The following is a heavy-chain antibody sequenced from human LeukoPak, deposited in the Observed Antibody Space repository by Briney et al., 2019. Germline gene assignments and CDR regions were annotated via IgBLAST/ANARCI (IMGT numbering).Heavy chain of an antibody. D-gene: IGHD6-6*01. CDR3: ARYSIAAQRGFDY. Sequence: GGSLRLSCAASGFTVSSSYMSWVRQAPGRGLEWVSVIYSGGSTYYADSVKGRFTISRDNSKNTLYLQMNSLRAEDTAVYYCARYSIAAQRGFDYWGQGTLVTVSS. CDR1: GFTVSSSY. CDR2: IYSGGST. V-gene: IGHV3-53*01. J-gene: IGHJ4*02.